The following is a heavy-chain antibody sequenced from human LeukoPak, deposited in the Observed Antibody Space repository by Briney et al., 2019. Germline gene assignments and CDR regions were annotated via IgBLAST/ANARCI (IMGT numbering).Heavy chain of an antibody. CDR3: ARWHGWQHPDNDY. V-gene: IGHV3-21*01. CDR2: ISSSSSYI. J-gene: IGHJ4*02. Sequence: KTGGSLRLSCAASGFTFSSYSMNWVRQAPGKGLEWVSSISSSSSYIYYADSVKGRFTISRDNAKDSLYLQMNSLRAEDTAVYYCARWHGWQHPDNDYWGQGTLVTVSS. D-gene: IGHD2-15*01. CDR1: GFTFSSYS.